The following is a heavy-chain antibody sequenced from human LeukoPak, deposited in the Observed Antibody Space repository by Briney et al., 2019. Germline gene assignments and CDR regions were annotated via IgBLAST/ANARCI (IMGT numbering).Heavy chain of an antibody. CDR1: GFTFDDYA. Sequence: HTGGSLRLSCAASGFTFDDYAMHWVRQAPGKGLEWVSGINWNSGSKVYADSVKGRFTISRDNAKNTLYLQMNSLRVEDTAIYYCARDWYHAIDYWGQGALVTVSS. J-gene: IGHJ4*02. V-gene: IGHV3-9*01. CDR2: INWNSGSK. CDR3: ARDWYHAIDY. D-gene: IGHD1-14*01.